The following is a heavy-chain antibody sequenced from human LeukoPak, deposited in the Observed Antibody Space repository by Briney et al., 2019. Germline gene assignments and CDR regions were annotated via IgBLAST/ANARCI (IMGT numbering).Heavy chain of an antibody. D-gene: IGHD1-20*01. J-gene: IGHJ6*03. CDR3: ARITASNLLYYYMDV. V-gene: IGHV4-4*09. CDR2: IYTSGST. Sequence: PSETLSLTCTVSGFSISSYYWSWIRQPPGKGLEWIGYIYTSGSTNYNPSLKSRVTISVDTSKNQFSLKLSSVTAADTAVYSCARITASNLLYYYMDVWGKGTTVTVSS. CDR1: GFSISSYY.